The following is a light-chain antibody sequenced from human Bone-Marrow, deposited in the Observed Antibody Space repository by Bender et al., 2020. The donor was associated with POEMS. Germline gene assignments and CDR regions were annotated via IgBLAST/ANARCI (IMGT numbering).Light chain of an antibody. V-gene: IGLV3-1*01. Sequence: SYELTQPPSVSVSPGQTASITCSGDKLGDKYTSWYQQKPGQSPVLVIYQDTKRPSGIPERFSGSTSGDKATLTISETQAMDEADYYCQAWDSSIVVFGGGTKLTVL. CDR1: KLGDKY. J-gene: IGLJ2*01. CDR3: QAWDSSIVV. CDR2: QDT.